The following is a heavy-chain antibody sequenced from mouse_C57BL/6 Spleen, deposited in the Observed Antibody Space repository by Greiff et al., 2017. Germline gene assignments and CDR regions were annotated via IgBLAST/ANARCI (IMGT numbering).Heavy chain of an antibody. Sequence: VQLQEPGAELVRPGASVTLSCKASGYTFTDYEMHWVKQTPVHGLEWIGAIDPETGSTAYNQKFKGKAILTADKSSSTAYMELRSLTSEDSAVCYCASTAVVAFDCWGKGTTLTVSS. CDR1: GYTFTDYE. CDR2: IDPETGST. V-gene: IGHV1-15*01. D-gene: IGHD1-1*01. J-gene: IGHJ2*01. CDR3: ASTAVVAFDC.